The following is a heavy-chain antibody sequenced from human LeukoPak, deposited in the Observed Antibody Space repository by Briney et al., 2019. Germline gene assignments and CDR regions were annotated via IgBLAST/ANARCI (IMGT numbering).Heavy chain of an antibody. D-gene: IGHD1-26*01. CDR1: GFTFSTYA. Sequence: GGSLRVSCAASGFTFSTYAMSWVRQAPGKGLEWVSGTSNSGGITLYADSVKGRFTISRDNSKTTLYLQMNSLRADVTAVYYCAKRASGNYFDSWGQGTLVTVSS. J-gene: IGHJ4*02. CDR2: TSNSGGIT. CDR3: AKRASGNYFDS. V-gene: IGHV3-23*01.